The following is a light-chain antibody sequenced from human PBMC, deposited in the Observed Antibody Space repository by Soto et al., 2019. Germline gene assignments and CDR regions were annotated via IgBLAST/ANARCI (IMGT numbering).Light chain of an antibody. V-gene: IGLV1-40*01. Sequence: QSVLTQPPSVSGAPGQRVTISCTGSSSNIGAGFDVHWYQQLPGTAPKLLIYRNSNRPSGVPDRFSGSRSGTSASLAITGLQAEDEADYYCQSYDSSLTGSKVFRSGTKVTVL. CDR2: RNS. J-gene: IGLJ1*01. CDR3: QSYDSSLTGSKV. CDR1: SSNIGAGFD.